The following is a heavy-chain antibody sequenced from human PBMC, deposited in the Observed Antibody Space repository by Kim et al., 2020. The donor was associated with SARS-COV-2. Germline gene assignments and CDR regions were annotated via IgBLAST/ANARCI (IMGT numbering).Heavy chain of an antibody. J-gene: IGHJ6*02. Sequence: ASVKVSCKASGYTFTSYGISWVRQAPGQGLEWMGWISAYNGNTNYAQRLQGRVTMTTDTSTSTAYMELRSLISDDTAVYYCARESKANYDILSGYSYYSFGLGIWGQEDTVTVSS. V-gene: IGHV1-18*01. CDR3: ARESKANYDILSGYSYYSFGLGI. D-gene: IGHD3-9*01. CDR2: ISAYNGNT. CDR1: GYTFTSYG.